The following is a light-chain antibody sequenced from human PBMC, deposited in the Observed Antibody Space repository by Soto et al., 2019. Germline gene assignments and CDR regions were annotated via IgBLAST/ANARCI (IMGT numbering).Light chain of an antibody. CDR3: QQYGISPPYT. CDR2: GAS. Sequence: EIVLTQSPGTLSLSPGERPTLSCRASQSVASNYLAWYQQKPGQTPRLLIYGASNRATDIPDRFSGSGSGTDFTLTISSLEPEDFAVYYCQQYGISPPYTFGQGTKLEIK. CDR1: QSVASNY. V-gene: IGKV3-20*01. J-gene: IGKJ2*01.